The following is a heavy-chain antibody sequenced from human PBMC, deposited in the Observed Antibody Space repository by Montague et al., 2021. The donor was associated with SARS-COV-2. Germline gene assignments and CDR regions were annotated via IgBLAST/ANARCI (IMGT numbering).Heavy chain of an antibody. J-gene: IGHJ6*02. V-gene: IGHV4-59*11. Sequence: SETLSLTCIVSGGSISGHYWSWVRQTQAKGLEWIGYIYYLGTTNYNPSLKTRVTFSVDTSKNQLSLMLTSVTAADTGVYYCARNGGAAVPGLLLGMDIWGQGTTVTVSS. CDR1: GGSISGHY. CDR3: ARNGGAAVPGLLLGMDI. CDR2: IYYLGTT. D-gene: IGHD6-19*01.